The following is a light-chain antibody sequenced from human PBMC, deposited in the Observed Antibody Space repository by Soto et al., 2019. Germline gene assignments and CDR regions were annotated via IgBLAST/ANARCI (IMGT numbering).Light chain of an antibody. CDR1: SSDVGGYKY. V-gene: IGLV2-8*01. J-gene: IGLJ1*01. Sequence: QSVLTQPASLSGSPGQSITISCTGTSSDVGGYKYVSWYQQHPGKAPKLMIYEVNKRPSGVPDRFSGSKSGNTASLTVSGLQAEDEADYYCSSYAGSNNFIFGTGTKVTVL. CDR2: EVN. CDR3: SSYAGSNNFI.